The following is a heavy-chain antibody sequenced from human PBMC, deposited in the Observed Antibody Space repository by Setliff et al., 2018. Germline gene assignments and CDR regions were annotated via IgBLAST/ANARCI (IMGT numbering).Heavy chain of an antibody. CDR2: INTNTGNP. J-gene: IGHJ4*02. V-gene: IGHV7-4-1*02. D-gene: IGHD2-2*01. CDR3: ARARVRSTSCSPSDY. Sequence: ASVKVSCKASGYTFTNYAMSWMRQAPGQGLEWMGWINTNTGNPTYAQGFTGRFVFSLDTSVSTAYLQISSLKAEDTAVYYCARARVRSTSCSPSDYWGQGTLVTVSS. CDR1: GYTFTNYA.